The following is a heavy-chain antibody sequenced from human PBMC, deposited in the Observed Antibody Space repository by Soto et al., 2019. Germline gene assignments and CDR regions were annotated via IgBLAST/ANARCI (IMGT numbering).Heavy chain of an antibody. V-gene: IGHV4-61*01. CDR3: PLLPLGSCSSHYFDV. D-gene: IGHD6-6*01. CDR1: GGSVSSGSFY. Sequence: SETLSLTCTVSGGSVSSGSFYWSWIRQPPGKGLEWIGFIYDNRTFNYNASLKSRVTISVDTSKHQFSLKLSSVTAADTAVYYCPLLPLGSCSSHYFDVCGQGALVTVAS. J-gene: IGHJ4*02. CDR2: IYDNRTF.